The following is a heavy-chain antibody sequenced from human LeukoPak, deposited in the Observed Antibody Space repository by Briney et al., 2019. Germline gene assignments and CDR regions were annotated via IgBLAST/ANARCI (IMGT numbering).Heavy chain of an antibody. CDR2: NPSDGRTT. CDR1: RFTFMSYW. V-gene: IGHV3-74*01. D-gene: IGHD5-18*01. CDR3: ARGYSYGYRIDY. J-gene: IGHJ4*02. Sequence: PGGSLRLACATARFTFMSYWMHWVRQAPGKGLVWVSLNPSDGRTTSYADSVNGRLAIPRDNAKRRLYLQMKSLRAEDTAVYYCARGYSYGYRIDYWGQGHLVTVS.